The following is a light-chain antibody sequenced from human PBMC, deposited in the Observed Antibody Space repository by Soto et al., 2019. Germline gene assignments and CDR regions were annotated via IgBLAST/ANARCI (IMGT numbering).Light chain of an antibody. Sequence: QSALTQPASVSGSPGQSITIPCTGTSSDVGGYTYVSWYQQHPGKAPKLMIYEIRNRPSGVSTRFSGSKSGNTASLTISGLPTDAEADYYCSSYTTGNTLVFGGGTKLAVL. CDR1: SSDVGGYTY. V-gene: IGLV2-14*01. CDR2: EIR. J-gene: IGLJ2*01. CDR3: SSYTTGNTLV.